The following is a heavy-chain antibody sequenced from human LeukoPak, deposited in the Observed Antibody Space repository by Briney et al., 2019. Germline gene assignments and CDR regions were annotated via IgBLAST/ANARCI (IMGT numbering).Heavy chain of an antibody. J-gene: IGHJ4*02. D-gene: IGHD5-18*01. Sequence: PGGSLRLSCAASGFTFSGNWMHWVRQTPGKGLVWVSRIDSAGSDTRYADSVKGRFTISRDNTKNTLYLQMNSLRAEDTAVYYFVSTQPGFSYGIYWGQGTLVTVSP. V-gene: IGHV3-74*01. CDR3: VSTQPGFSYGIY. CDR1: GFTFSGNW. CDR2: IDSAGSDT.